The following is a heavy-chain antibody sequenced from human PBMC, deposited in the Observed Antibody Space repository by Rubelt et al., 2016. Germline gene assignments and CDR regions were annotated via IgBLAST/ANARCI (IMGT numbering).Heavy chain of an antibody. CDR3: ARVLRGYSYGYYYYGMDV. V-gene: IGHV3-30*04. CDR1: SSYA. Sequence: SSYAMHWVRQAPGKGLDWVAVVSYDGSNKFYADSVKGRFTISRDTSKNTLYLQMNSLRAEDTAVYYCARVLRGYSYGYYYYGMDVWGQGTTVTVSS. CDR2: VSYDGSNK. D-gene: IGHD5-18*01. J-gene: IGHJ6*02.